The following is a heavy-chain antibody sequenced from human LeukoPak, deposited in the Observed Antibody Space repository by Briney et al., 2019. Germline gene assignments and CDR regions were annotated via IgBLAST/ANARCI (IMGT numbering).Heavy chain of an antibody. D-gene: IGHD3-10*01. J-gene: IGHJ4*02. V-gene: IGHV3-21*01. CDR2: ISSSSSYI. Sequence: GGSLRLSCAASGFTFSSYSMNWVRQAPGKGLEWVSSISSSSSYIYYADSVKGRFTISRDNSKNTLYLQMNSLRAEDTAVYYCAKDRFGEGSYFDYWGQGTLVTVSS. CDR3: AKDRFGEGSYFDY. CDR1: GFTFSSYS.